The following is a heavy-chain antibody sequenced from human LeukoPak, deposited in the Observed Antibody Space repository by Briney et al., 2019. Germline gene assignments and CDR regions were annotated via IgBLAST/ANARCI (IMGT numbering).Heavy chain of an antibody. Sequence: ASVKVSCKASGYTFTSYDINWVRQATGQGLEWMGWMNPNSGNTGYAQKFQGRVTMTRNTSISTAYMELSSLRSEDTAVYYCARGLGYGSGSYYSTPDYWGQGTLVTVSS. CDR1: GYTFTSYD. CDR2: MNPNSGNT. V-gene: IGHV1-8*01. J-gene: IGHJ4*02. CDR3: ARGLGYGSGSYYSTPDY. D-gene: IGHD3-10*01.